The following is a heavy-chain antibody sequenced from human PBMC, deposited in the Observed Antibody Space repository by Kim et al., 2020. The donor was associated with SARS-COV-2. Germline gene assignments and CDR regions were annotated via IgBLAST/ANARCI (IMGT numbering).Heavy chain of an antibody. CDR3: ASYELQLSLGDYYYGMDV. V-gene: IGHV1-46*01. D-gene: IGHD4-4*01. CDR2: INPSGGST. CDR1: GYTFTSYY. J-gene: IGHJ6*02. Sequence: ASVKVSCKASGYTFTSYYMHWVRQAPGQGLEWMGIINPSGGSTSYAQKFQGRVTMTRDTSTSTVYMELSSLRSEDTAVYYCASYELQLSLGDYYYGMDVWGQGTTVTVSS.